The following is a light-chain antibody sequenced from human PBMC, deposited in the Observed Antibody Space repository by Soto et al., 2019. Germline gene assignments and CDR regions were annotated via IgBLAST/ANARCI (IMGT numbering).Light chain of an antibody. CDR1: SSNVGDYNL. V-gene: IGLV2-23*01. CDR3: CSYAGIDTFVL. J-gene: IGLJ3*02. Sequence: QSVLTQPASVSGSPGQSITISCTGTSSNVGDYNLVSWYQQHPGKAPKLIIYEGNSRPSGVSSRFSGSKSGNTASLTISGLHAEDEGDYYCCSYAGIDTFVLFGGGTKLTVL. CDR2: EGN.